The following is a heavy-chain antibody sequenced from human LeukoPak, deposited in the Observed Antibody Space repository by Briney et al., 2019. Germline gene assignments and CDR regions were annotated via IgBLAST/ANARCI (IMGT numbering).Heavy chain of an antibody. J-gene: IGHJ4*02. CDR2: IYYSGST. D-gene: IGHD6-19*01. CDR1: GGSISSGGYY. Sequence: SQTLSLTCTVSGGSISSGGYYWSWIRQHPGKGLEWIGYIYYSGSTYYNPSLKSRVTISVDTSKNQSSLRLTSVTAADTAVYYCARDSRRAVAGTSVDYWGQGTLVTVSS. CDR3: ARDSRRAVAGTSVDY. V-gene: IGHV4-31*03.